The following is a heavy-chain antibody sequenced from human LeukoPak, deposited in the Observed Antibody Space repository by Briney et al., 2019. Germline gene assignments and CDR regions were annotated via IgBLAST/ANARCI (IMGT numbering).Heavy chain of an antibody. CDR2: INPDSGDT. Sequence: ASVEVSCKAARYTFAGYYIHWVRQAPGQGLEWMGWINPDSGDTNYAQKFKGRVTMTRDTSISTAYMEASRLRSDDAAVYWCARDRSGTSGYMDVWGKGTTVTVSS. CDR1: RYTFAGYY. CDR3: ARDRSGTSGYMDV. J-gene: IGHJ6*03. V-gene: IGHV1-2*02. D-gene: IGHD1-1*01.